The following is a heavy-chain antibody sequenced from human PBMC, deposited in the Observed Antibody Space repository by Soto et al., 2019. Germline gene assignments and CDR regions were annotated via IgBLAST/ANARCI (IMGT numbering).Heavy chain of an antibody. V-gene: IGHV3-33*01. J-gene: IGHJ4*02. D-gene: IGHD6-19*01. CDR2: IWYDGSNK. Sequence: LRLSCAASGFTFSSYGMHWVRQAPGKGLEWVAVIWYDGSNKYYADSVKGRFTISRDNSKNTLYLQMNNLRAEDTAVYYCAREEYSSGVYYFDYWGQGTLVTVSS. CDR3: AREEYSSGVYYFDY. CDR1: GFTFSSYG.